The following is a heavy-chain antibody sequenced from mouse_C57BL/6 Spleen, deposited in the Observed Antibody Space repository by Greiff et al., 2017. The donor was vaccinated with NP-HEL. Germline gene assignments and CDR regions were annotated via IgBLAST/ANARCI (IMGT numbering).Heavy chain of an antibody. CDR3: ARSWSSGPRYYAMDY. D-gene: IGHD3-2*02. Sequence: QVQLKESGPELVKPGASVKISCKASGYAFSSSWMNWVKQRPGKGLEWIGRIYPGDGDTNYNGKFKGKATLTADKSSSTAYMQLSSLTSEDSAVYFCARSWSSGPRYYAMDYWGQGTSVTVSS. J-gene: IGHJ4*01. CDR1: GYAFSSSW. V-gene: IGHV1-82*01. CDR2: IYPGDGDT.